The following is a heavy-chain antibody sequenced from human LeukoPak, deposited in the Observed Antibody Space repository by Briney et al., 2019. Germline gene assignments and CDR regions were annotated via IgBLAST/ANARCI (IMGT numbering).Heavy chain of an antibody. CDR1: GYSISSGYY. D-gene: IGHD3-3*01. CDR3: ARGNGEDFWSGYLAFDY. V-gene: IGHV4-38-2*02. Sequence: ESGPTLVNPPETLSLTCTVSGYSISSGYYWGWIRQPPGKGLEWIGRIYHSGSTYYNPSLKSRVTISVDTSKNQFSLKLSSVTAADTAVYYCARGNGEDFWSGYLAFDYWGQGTLVTVSS. CDR2: IYHSGST. J-gene: IGHJ4*02.